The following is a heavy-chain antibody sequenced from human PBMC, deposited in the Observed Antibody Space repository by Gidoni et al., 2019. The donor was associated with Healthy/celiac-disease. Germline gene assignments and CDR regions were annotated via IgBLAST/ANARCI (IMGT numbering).Heavy chain of an antibody. J-gene: IGHJ5*02. CDR1: GGSIRSSNW. D-gene: IGHD3-10*01. CDR2: IYHSGST. Sequence: QVQLQESGPGLVKPSGTLSLTCAVSGGSIRSSNWWSWVRQPPGKGLEWIGEIYHSGSTNYNPSLKSRVTISVDKSKNQFSLKLSSVTAADTAVYYCARDWTYYYGSGSGWFDPWGQGTLVTVSS. V-gene: IGHV4-4*02. CDR3: ARDWTYYYGSGSGWFDP.